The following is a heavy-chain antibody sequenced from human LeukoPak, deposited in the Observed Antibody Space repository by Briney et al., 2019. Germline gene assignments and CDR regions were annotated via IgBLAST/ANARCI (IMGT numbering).Heavy chain of an antibody. J-gene: IGHJ2*01. CDR1: GFTLSNYW. CDR3: AREVAAAAGRYFDL. V-gene: IGHV3-74*01. CDR2: IYSDGSIT. Sequence: GGSLRLSCAASGFTLSNYWMHWVRQAPGKGLVWVSRIYSDGSITDFADSVKGRFTISRDNAKSSLYLQMNSLRAEDTAAYYCAREVAAAAGRYFDLWGRGTLVTVSS. D-gene: IGHD6-13*01.